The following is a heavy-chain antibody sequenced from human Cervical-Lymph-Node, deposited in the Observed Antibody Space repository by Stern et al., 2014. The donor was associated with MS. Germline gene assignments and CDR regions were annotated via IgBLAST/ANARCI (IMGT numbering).Heavy chain of an antibody. D-gene: IGHD3-16*02. J-gene: IGHJ4*02. CDR2: INQDGSEK. CDR3: AEVYLDY. V-gene: IGHV3-7*03. Sequence: EVQLVESGGGLVQPGGSLRLSCAASGFTFSNYWMSWVRQAPGKGLEWVANINQDGSEKWYVDSVKGRFSISRDNAKNSLNLQMNSLRVEDTAIYYCAEVYLDYWGQGSLVTVSS. CDR1: GFTFSNYW.